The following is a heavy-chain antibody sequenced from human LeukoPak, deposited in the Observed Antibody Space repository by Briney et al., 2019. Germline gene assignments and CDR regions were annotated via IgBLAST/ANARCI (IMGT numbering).Heavy chain of an antibody. D-gene: IGHD1-26*01. CDR3: ARRRSGSYYRLDAFDI. Sequence: ASVKVSCKASGYTFTAYYLHWVRQAPGQGLEWMGWINPNSGGTNYAQKFQGRVTMTRDTSISTAYMELSRLRSGDTAVYYCARRRSGSYYRLDAFDIWGQGTMVTVSS. J-gene: IGHJ3*02. CDR1: GYTFTAYY. V-gene: IGHV1-2*02. CDR2: INPNSGGT.